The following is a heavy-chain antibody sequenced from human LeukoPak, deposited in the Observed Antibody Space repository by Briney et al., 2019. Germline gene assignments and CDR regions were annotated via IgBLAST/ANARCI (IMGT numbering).Heavy chain of an antibody. CDR2: ISGSGGST. CDR1: GFTFSSYA. CDR3: ARGGYYYPFDY. J-gene: IGHJ4*02. V-gene: IGHV3-23*01. D-gene: IGHD3-22*01. Sequence: GGSLTLSCAASGFTFSSYAMSWVRQAPGKGLEWVSAISGSGGSTYYADSVKGRFTISRDNSKNTLYLQMNSLRAEDTAVYYCARGGYYYPFDYWGQGTLVTVTS.